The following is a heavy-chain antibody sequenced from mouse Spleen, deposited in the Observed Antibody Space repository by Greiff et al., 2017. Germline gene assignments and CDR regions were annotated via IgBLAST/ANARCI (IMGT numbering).Heavy chain of an antibody. CDR2: INPSSGYT. J-gene: IGHJ2*01. Sequence: QVQLQQSGAELAKPGASVKLSCKASGYTFTSYWMHWVKQRPGQGLEWIGYINPSSGYTKYNQKFKEQATLTADNSSSTAYMQLSSLTYEDSAVYYCARRIGTVVANYFDYWGQGTTLTVSS. V-gene: IGHV1-7*01. CDR3: ARRIGTVVANYFDY. CDR1: GYTFTSYW. D-gene: IGHD1-1*01.